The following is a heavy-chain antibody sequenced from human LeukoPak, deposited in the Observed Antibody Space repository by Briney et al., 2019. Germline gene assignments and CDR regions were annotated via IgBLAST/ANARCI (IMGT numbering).Heavy chain of an antibody. CDR1: GFTFSNYW. V-gene: IGHV3-48*04. J-gene: IGHJ3*02. CDR2: ISSSGSTI. D-gene: IGHD2-15*01. CDR3: ARARGSYAFDI. Sequence: GGSLRISCAASGFTFSNYWMTWVRQAPGKGLEWVSYISSSGSTIYYADSVKGRFTISRDNAKNSLYLQMNSLRAEDTAVYYCARARGSYAFDIWGQGTMVTVSS.